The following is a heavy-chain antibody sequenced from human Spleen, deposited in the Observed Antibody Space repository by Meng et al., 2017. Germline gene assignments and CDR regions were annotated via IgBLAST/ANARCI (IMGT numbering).Heavy chain of an antibody. D-gene: IGHD6-13*01. CDR3: ARDEDISAAGKLFGDY. J-gene: IGHJ4*02. CDR1: GGSFSTYP. CDR2: IIPLFGSV. V-gene: IGHV1-69*06. Sequence: QGQLVQSGAEGKKPGSSVMLSCKASGGSFSTYPINWVRQAPGQGLEWMGRIIPLFGSVTYAQKFQGRVTMTGDTSISTAYMDLSGLRSDDTAVYYCARDEDISAAGKLFGDYWGQGTLVTVSS.